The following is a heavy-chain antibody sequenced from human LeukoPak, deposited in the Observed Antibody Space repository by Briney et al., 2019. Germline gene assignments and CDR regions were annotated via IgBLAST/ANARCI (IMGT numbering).Heavy chain of an antibody. D-gene: IGHD1-26*01. Sequence: GGSLRLSCAASGFTFSSYEMNWVRQAPGKGLEWVSSISSSSSYIYYADSVKGRFTISRDNAKNSLYLQMNSLRAEDTAVYYCARDRGSYSSFDYWGQGTLVTVSS. CDR2: ISSSSSYI. V-gene: IGHV3-21*01. CDR1: GFTFSSYE. CDR3: ARDRGSYSSFDY. J-gene: IGHJ4*02.